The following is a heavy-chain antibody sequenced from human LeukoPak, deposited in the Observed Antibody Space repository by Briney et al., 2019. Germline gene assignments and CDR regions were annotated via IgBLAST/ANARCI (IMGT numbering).Heavy chain of an antibody. D-gene: IGHD5-18*01. CDR3: ARGEVDTAMVIDY. CDR1: GFTFSSYW. V-gene: IGHV3-74*01. J-gene: IGHJ4*02. Sequence: GGSLRLSCAASGFTFSSYWMHWVRQAPGKGLVWVSRINTDGSSTSYADSVKGRFTISRDNAKNTLYLQMNSLRAEDTAVYYCARGEVDTAMVIDYWGQGTLVTVSS. CDR2: INTDGSST.